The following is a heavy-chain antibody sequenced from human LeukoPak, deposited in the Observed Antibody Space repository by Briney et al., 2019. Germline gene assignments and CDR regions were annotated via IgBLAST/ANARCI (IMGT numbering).Heavy chain of an antibody. V-gene: IGHV4-59*01. Sequence: PSVTLSLTCTVSGGSISSYYWSWIRQPPGKGLEWIGYTSYSGTTNCKPSLKSRVTISVDTTKNQFSLKLSSVTAADTAVYYCAREGTAGTNLNWFDPWGEGTLV. CDR2: TSYSGTT. CDR3: AREGTAGTNLNWFDP. CDR1: GGSISSYY. D-gene: IGHD1-1*01. J-gene: IGHJ5*02.